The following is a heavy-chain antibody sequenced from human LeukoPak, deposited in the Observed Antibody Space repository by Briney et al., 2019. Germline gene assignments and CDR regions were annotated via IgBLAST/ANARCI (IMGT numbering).Heavy chain of an antibody. J-gene: IGHJ4*02. D-gene: IGHD3-22*01. CDR1: GFTFSSYD. V-gene: IGHV3-13*01. CDR3: ARAPYDSSGYSHFDY. CDR2: IDTAGDT. Sequence: GGSLRLSCAASGFTFSSYDMHWVRQATGKGLEWVSAIDTAGDTYYPGSVKGRFTISRENAKNSLYLQMNSLRAGDTAVYYCARAPYDSSGYSHFDYWGQGTLVTDSS.